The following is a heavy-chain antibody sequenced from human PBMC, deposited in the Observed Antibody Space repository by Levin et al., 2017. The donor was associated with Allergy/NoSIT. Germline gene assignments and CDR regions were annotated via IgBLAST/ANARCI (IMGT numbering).Heavy chain of an antibody. CDR1: GFTFSTYT. J-gene: IGHJ4*02. V-gene: IGHV3-21*01. D-gene: IGHD1-26*01. CDR2: ISGSSTYI. Sequence: GESLKISCAASGFTFSTYTINWVRQAPGKGLEWVSSISGSSTYIYYAASVKGRFTISRDNAKNSVHLQMNNLRAEDTAVYFCARDRSSSWGQGTLVTVSS. CDR3: ARDRSSS.